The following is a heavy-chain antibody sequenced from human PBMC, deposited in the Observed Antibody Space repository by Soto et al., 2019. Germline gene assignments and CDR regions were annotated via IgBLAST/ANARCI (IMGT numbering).Heavy chain of an antibody. D-gene: IGHD2-8*01. J-gene: IGHJ4*02. CDR1: GFTFSSYA. CDR3: AKNLLGVGPFDY. CDR2: ISGSGGST. V-gene: IGHV3-23*01. Sequence: EVQLLESGGGLVQPGGSLRLSCAASGFTFSSYAMSWVRQAPGKGLEWVSAISGSGGSTYYADSVKGRFTISRDNSKNTLYLQMNGLRAENTAVYYCAKNLLGVGPFDYWGQGTLVTVSS.